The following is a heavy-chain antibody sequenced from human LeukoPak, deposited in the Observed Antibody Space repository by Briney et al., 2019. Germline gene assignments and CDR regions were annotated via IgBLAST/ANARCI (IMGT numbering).Heavy chain of an antibody. CDR3: AREETGIAAAGTFASWFNP. Sequence: ASVKVSCKASGYTFTGYYIHWVRQAPGQGLEWMGWINPKSGGTNYAQKFQGRVTMTRDTSISTAYMELSRLRSDDTAVYYCAREETGIAAAGTFASWFNPWGQGTLVTVSS. CDR2: INPKSGGT. V-gene: IGHV1-2*02. CDR1: GYTFTGYY. J-gene: IGHJ5*02. D-gene: IGHD6-13*01.